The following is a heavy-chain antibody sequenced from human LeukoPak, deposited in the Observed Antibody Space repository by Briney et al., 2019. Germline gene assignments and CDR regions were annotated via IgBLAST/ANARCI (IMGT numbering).Heavy chain of an antibody. Sequence: RASETLSLTCTVSGGSISSSSYYWGWIRQPPGKGLEWIGSIYYSGSTYYNPSLKSRVTISVDTSKNQFSLKLSSVTAADTAVYYCARDRQPEYFQHWGQGTLVTVSS. CDR1: GGSISSSSYY. CDR2: IYYSGST. J-gene: IGHJ1*01. CDR3: ARDRQPEYFQH. V-gene: IGHV4-39*07. D-gene: IGHD6-6*01.